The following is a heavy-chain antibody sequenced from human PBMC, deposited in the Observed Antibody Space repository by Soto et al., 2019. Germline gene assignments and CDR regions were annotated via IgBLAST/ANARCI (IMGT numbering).Heavy chain of an antibody. J-gene: IGHJ4*02. D-gene: IGHD3-3*01. CDR2: ISSSSSTI. V-gene: IGHV3-48*02. CDR3: ARSPWSAPPSLIFDY. Sequence: PGGSLRLSCAASGFTFSSHSMNWVRQAPGKGLEWVSYISSSSSTIYYADSVKGRFTISRDNAKNSLYLQMNSLRDEDTAVYYCARSPWSAPPSLIFDYWGQGTLVTVSS. CDR1: GFTFSSHS.